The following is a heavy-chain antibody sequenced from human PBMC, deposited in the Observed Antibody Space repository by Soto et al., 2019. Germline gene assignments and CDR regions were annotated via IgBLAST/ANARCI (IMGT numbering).Heavy chain of an antibody. CDR1: GGTFSNYA. V-gene: IGHV1-69*01. J-gene: IGHJ5*02. D-gene: IGHD6-13*01. CDR3: ARDNPYTNSFGNWFDP. CDR2: IIPVFGTV. Sequence: QVRLVQSGAEVKKPGSSVKVSCKASGGTFSNYAITWLRLAPGQGLEWLGGIIPVFGTVNYAQKFQGRGTISADESTSTAYMELNRLRSEDTAVYYCARDNPYTNSFGNWFDPWGQGTLVIVS.